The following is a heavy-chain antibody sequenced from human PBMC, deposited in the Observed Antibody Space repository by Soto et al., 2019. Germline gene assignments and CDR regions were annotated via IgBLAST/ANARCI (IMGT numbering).Heavy chain of an antibody. CDR1: GGSISSGEYY. CDR2: IYYSGST. Sequence: SETLSLTCTVSGGSISSGEYYWSWIRQPPGKGLEWIGSIYYSGSTYYNPSLKSRVTISVDTSKNQFSLKLSSVTAADTAVYYGASPKIAFYNWFDPWGQGTLVTGSS. CDR3: ASPKIAFYNWFDP. D-gene: IGHD3-3*02. J-gene: IGHJ5*02. V-gene: IGHV4-39*01.